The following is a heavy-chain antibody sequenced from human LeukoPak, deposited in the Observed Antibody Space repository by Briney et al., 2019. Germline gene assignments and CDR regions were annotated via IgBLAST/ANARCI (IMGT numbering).Heavy chain of an antibody. CDR3: AKDGIVVSYFDY. D-gene: IGHD3-22*01. Sequence: GRSLRLSCAASGFTFSSYGIHWVRQAPGKGLEWVAIISYDGSSKYYADSVKGRFTISRDNSKNTLYLQMNSLRAEDTAMYYCAKDGIVVSYFDYWGQGTLVTVSS. CDR1: GFTFSSYG. J-gene: IGHJ4*02. CDR2: ISYDGSSK. V-gene: IGHV3-30*18.